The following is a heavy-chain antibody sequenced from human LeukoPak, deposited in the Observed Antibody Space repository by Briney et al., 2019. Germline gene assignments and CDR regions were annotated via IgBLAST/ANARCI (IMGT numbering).Heavy chain of an antibody. CDR3: ARLHSSSWTFDY. D-gene: IGHD6-13*01. CDR1: GFTFSDYY. CDR2: ISSSCSYT. V-gene: IGHV3-11*06. Sequence: GGSLRLSCAASGFTFSDYYMSWIRQAPGKGLEWVSYISSSCSYTNYADSVKGRFTISRDNAKNSLYLQMNSLRAEDTAVYYCARLHSSSWTFDYWGQGTLVTVSS. J-gene: IGHJ4*02.